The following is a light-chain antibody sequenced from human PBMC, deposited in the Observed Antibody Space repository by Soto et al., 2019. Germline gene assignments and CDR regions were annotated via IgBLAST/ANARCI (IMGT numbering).Light chain of an antibody. V-gene: IGLV2-11*01. CDR2: DVN. Sequence: QSALTQPRSVSGSPGQSVTISCTGTSSDVGGYDSVSWYQQYPGKAPKLIIYDVNKRPSGVPDRFSGSKSGNTASLTISGLQADDEADYYCCSYAGTYTPDVFGTGTKLTVL. CDR3: CSYAGTYTPDV. J-gene: IGLJ1*01. CDR1: SSDVGGYDS.